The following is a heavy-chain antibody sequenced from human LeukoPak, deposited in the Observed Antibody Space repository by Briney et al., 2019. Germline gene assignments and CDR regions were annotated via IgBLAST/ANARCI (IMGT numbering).Heavy chain of an antibody. V-gene: IGHV3-53*01. CDR1: GFTVSSTY. J-gene: IGHJ4*02. CDR3: ARENGHIYGYAFLDQ. D-gene: IGHD5-18*01. Sequence: GGSLRLSCAASGFTVSSTYMSWVRQAPGKGLEWVSVIESGGRTYYADSVKGRFTISRDSSKNTLYLQMNSLRAEDTAFYFCARENGHIYGYAFLDQWGQGTLVTVSS. CDR2: IESGGRT.